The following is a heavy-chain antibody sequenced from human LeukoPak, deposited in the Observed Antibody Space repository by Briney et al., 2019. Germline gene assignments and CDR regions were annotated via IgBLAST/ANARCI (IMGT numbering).Heavy chain of an antibody. J-gene: IGHJ4*02. Sequence: PGGSLRLSCAASGFTFSSYSMNWVRQAPGKGLEWVSSISSSSSYIYYADSVKGRFTISRDNAKNSLYLQMNSLRAEDTAVYYCARADSDFWSGYYPPGYWGQGTLVTVSS. CDR3: ARADSDFWSGYYPPGY. CDR1: GFTFSSYS. CDR2: ISSSSSYI. V-gene: IGHV3-21*01. D-gene: IGHD3-3*01.